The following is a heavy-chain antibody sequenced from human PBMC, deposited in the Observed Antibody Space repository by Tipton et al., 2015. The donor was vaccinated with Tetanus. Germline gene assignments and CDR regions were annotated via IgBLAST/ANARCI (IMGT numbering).Heavy chain of an antibody. Sequence: LRLSCNVSGGSISTNYWTWIRQSPGKGLEWIGYIQYNGITNYHPSLKSRVSISVDSSTSQFSLRLASVTAADTAVYYCACGSGYFDSSYHSPLDFWGRGTLVTVSS. CDR1: GGSISTNY. CDR2: IQYNGIT. V-gene: IGHV4-59*01. D-gene: IGHD3-22*01. CDR3: ACGSGYFDSSYHSPLDF. J-gene: IGHJ4*02.